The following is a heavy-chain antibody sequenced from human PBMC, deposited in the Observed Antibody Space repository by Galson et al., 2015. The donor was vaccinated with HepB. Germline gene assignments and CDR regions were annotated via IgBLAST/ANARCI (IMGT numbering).Heavy chain of an antibody. J-gene: IGHJ4*02. Sequence: SLRLSCAASGFTFSSYGMHWVRQAPGKGLEWVAVISYDGSNKYYADSVKGRFTISRDNSKNTLYLQMDSLRAEDAAVYYCAKGVLRYFDWLSSFFDYWGQGTLVTVSS. D-gene: IGHD3-9*01. V-gene: IGHV3-30*18. CDR3: AKGVLRYFDWLSSFFDY. CDR1: GFTFSSYG. CDR2: ISYDGSNK.